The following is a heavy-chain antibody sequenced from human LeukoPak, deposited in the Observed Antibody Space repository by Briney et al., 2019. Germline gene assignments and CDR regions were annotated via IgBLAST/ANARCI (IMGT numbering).Heavy chain of an antibody. D-gene: IGHD2-15*01. CDR2: IIPIFGTA. Sequence: SVKVSCKASGGTFSSYAISWVRQAPGQGLEWMGGIIPIFGTANYAQKFQGRVTITADESTSTAYMELSSLRSEDTAVYYCARDGYGYCSGGSCYNYFDYWGQGTLVTVSS. CDR1: GGTFSSYA. V-gene: IGHV1-69*13. J-gene: IGHJ4*02. CDR3: ARDGYGYCSGGSCYNYFDY.